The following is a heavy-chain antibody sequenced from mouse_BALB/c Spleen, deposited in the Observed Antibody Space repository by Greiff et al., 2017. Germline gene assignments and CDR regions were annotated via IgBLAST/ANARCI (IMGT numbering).Heavy chain of an antibody. CDR1: GISITTGNYR. Sequence: EVKLVESGPGLVKPSQTVSLTCTVTGISITTGNYRWSWIRQFPGNKLEWIGYIYYSGTITYNPSLTSRTTITRDTSKNQFFLEMNSLTAEDTATYYCARDQGPYYGNYFYFDYWGQGTTLTVSS. CDR2: IYYSGTI. J-gene: IGHJ2*01. V-gene: IGHV3-5*02. CDR3: ARDQGPYYGNYFYFDY. D-gene: IGHD2-10*01.